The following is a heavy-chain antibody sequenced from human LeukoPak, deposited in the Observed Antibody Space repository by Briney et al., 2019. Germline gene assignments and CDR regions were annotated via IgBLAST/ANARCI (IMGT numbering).Heavy chain of an antibody. CDR2: INWDGGST. Sequence: GGSLRLSCAASGFTFDDYGMSWVRQAPGKGLEWVSGINWDGGSTCYADSVKGRFTISRDNAKNSLYLQMNSLRPEDMALYYCAKGTRSGTKYYFDYWGQGTLVTVSS. CDR1: GFTFDDYG. V-gene: IGHV3-20*04. CDR3: AKGTRSGTKYYFDY. D-gene: IGHD3-10*01. J-gene: IGHJ4*02.